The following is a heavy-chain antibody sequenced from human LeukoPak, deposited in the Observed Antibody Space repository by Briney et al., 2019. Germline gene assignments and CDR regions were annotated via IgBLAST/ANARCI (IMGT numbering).Heavy chain of an antibody. Sequence: GGSLRLSCAASGFTFDDYTMHWVRQAPGKGLEWVSLISWDGGSTYYADSVKGRFTISRDNSKNSLYLQMNSLRTEDTALYYCAKDMSGSSGYGADYWGQGTLVTVSS. V-gene: IGHV3-43*01. CDR2: ISWDGGST. CDR3: AKDMSGSSGYGADY. CDR1: GFTFDDYT. D-gene: IGHD6-13*01. J-gene: IGHJ4*02.